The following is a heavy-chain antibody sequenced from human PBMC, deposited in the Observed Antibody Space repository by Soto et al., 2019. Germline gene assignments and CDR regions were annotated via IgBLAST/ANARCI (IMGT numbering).Heavy chain of an antibody. Sequence: EASVKVSCKASGGTFSSYAISWVRQASGQGLEWMGGIIPIFGTANYAQKFQGRVTITADKSTSTAYMELSSLRSEDTAVYYCARAGTPSAHYYYGMDVWGQGTTVTVSS. J-gene: IGHJ6*02. CDR2: IIPIFGTA. V-gene: IGHV1-69*06. CDR3: ARAGTPSAHYYYGMDV. CDR1: GGTFSSYA. D-gene: IGHD1-1*01.